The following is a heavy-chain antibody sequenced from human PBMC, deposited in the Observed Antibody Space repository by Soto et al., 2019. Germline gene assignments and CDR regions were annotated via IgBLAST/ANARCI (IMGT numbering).Heavy chain of an antibody. CDR2: ISYDGSNK. Sequence: SGGSLRLSCAASGFTFSSYGMHWVRQAPGKGLEWVAVISYDGSNKYYADSVKGRFTISRDNSKNTLYLQMNSLRAEDTVVYYCAKVGLYYDILTRRGMDVWGQGT. CDR1: GFTFSSYG. V-gene: IGHV3-30*18. J-gene: IGHJ6*02. D-gene: IGHD3-9*01. CDR3: AKVGLYYDILTRRGMDV.